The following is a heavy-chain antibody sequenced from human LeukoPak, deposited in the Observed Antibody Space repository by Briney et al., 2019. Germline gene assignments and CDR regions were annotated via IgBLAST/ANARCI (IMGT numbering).Heavy chain of an antibody. CDR1: GFTFTFDNYN. CDR2: ISSSGGST. D-gene: IGHD6-13*01. J-gene: IGHJ4*02. Sequence: GGSLRLSCAASGFTFTFDNYNMNWVRQAPGKGLEWVSGISSSGGSTYYADFVKGRFTVSRDNSKNTLYLQMSSLRAEDTAVYYCAKGLESSIRYTLIDYWGQGTLVTVSS. V-gene: IGHV3-23*01. CDR3: AKGLESSIRYTLIDY.